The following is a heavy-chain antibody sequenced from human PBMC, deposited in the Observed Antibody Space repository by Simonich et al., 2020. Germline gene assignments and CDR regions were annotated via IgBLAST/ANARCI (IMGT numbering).Heavy chain of an antibody. Sequence: EVQLVESGGGLVQPGGSLRLSCAASGFTFSSYEMNWVRQAPGKGLEWVSYISGSGSTIYYADSVKGRFTISRDNAKNSLYLQMNSLRAEDTAVYYCARDFRLQLVEIGTYYYYGMDVWGQGTTVTVSS. CDR3: ARDFRLQLVEIGTYYYYGMDV. V-gene: IGHV3-48*03. J-gene: IGHJ6*02. D-gene: IGHD6-6*01. CDR1: GFTFSSYE. CDR2: ISGSGSTI.